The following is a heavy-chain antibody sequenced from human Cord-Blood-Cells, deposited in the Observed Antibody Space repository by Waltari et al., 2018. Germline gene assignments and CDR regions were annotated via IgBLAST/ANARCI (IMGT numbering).Heavy chain of an antibody. Sequence: QVQLVESGGGVVQPGRSLSLSCAASGFTFSSYGMHWVRQAPGKGLECVAVIWYDGSNKYYADSVKGRFTISRDNSKNTLYLQMNSLRAEDTAVYYCASPHYYDSSGYYFDYWGQGTLVTVSS. J-gene: IGHJ4*02. CDR2: IWYDGSNK. CDR3: ASPHYYDSSGYYFDY. CDR1: GFTFSSYG. D-gene: IGHD3-22*01. V-gene: IGHV3-33*01.